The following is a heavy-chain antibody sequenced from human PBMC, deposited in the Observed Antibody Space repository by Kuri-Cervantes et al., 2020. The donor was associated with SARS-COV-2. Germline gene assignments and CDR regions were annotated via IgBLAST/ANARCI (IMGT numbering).Heavy chain of an antibody. J-gene: IGHJ3*02. V-gene: IGHV2-70*11. D-gene: IGHD6-6*01. CDR2: IDWDDDK. CDR1: GFSLSTSGMC. Sequence: SGPTLVKPTQTLTLTCTFSGFSLSTSGMCVSWIRQPPGKALEWLARIDWDDDKYYSTSLQTRLTISKDTSKNQVVLTMTNMDPVDTATYYCARSRLSSSFAFDIWGQGTMVTVSS. CDR3: ARSRLSSSFAFDI.